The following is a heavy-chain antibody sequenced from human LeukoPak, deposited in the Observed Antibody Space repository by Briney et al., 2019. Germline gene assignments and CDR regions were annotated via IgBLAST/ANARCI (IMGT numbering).Heavy chain of an antibody. CDR2: INHSGST. D-gene: IGHD4-17*01. CDR3: VRRQHFGDPH. J-gene: IGHJ4*02. V-gene: IGHV4-34*01. Sequence: PSETLSLTCAVYGGSLSGYYWSWIRQPPGKGLEWIGEINHSGSTNYNPSLKSRVTISVDTSKNQFSLKLSSVTAADTAVYYCVRRQHFGDPHWGQGTLVTVST. CDR1: GGSLSGYY.